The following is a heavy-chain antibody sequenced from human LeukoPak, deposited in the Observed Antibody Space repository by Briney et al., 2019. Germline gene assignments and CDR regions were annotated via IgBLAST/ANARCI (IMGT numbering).Heavy chain of an antibody. Sequence: SETLSLTCGVSGYSISSGYYWGWIRQPPGKGLEWIGSIYQSGRTYYNPSLKSRVTISVDTSKNQFSLKLSSVTAAGTAVYYCARPTPYCSGGSCYFDYWGQGTQVTVSS. CDR1: GYSISSGYY. CDR3: ARPTPYCSGGSCYFDY. CDR2: IYQSGRT. D-gene: IGHD2-15*01. J-gene: IGHJ4*02. V-gene: IGHV4-38-2*01.